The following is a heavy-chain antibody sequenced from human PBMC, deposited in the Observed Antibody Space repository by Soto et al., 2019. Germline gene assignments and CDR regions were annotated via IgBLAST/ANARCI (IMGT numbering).Heavy chain of an antibody. D-gene: IGHD6-19*01. CDR2: ITWNSGNI. Sequence: GGSLRLSCAASGFTFDDFAMHWVRQTPGKGLEWVSGITWNSGNIAYADSVKGRFTISRDNAKNSLYLQMNSLRVEDTAWYYCAKVMYSSGWDNAFDIWGQGTMVTVSS. J-gene: IGHJ3*02. CDR3: AKVMYSSGWDNAFDI. CDR1: GFTFDDFA. V-gene: IGHV3-9*01.